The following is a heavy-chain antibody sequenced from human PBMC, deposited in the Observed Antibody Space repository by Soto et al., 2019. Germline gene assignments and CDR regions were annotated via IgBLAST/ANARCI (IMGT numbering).Heavy chain of an antibody. CDR1: GFSLSKARMG. Sequence: QVTLKESGPVLVKPTETLTLTCTVSGFSLSKARMGVSWIRQTPGKALEWLAHIFWNDEISYNTSLKSRLTHFRDTSKSPVVLTMTSLEPVDTGTYFCARAVRDGVRIYYFGAWGQGTLVTVSS. CDR2: IFWNDEI. CDR3: ARAVRDGVRIYYFGA. D-gene: IGHD2-8*01. V-gene: IGHV2-26*01. J-gene: IGHJ4*02.